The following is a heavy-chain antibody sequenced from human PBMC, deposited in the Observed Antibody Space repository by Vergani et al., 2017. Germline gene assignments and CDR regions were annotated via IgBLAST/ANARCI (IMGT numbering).Heavy chain of an antibody. D-gene: IGHD2-2*01. CDR1: GFDFSSYT. V-gene: IGHV3-43*01. J-gene: IGHJ4*02. CDR3: ARGWYQLPNFDY. Sequence: EIQLVESGGGWVQPGGSLRLSCVVSGFDFSSYTMHWVRQAPGKGLEWVSLISWDGGSTYYADSVKGRFTISRDNSKNSLYLQMNSLRTEDTALYYCARGWYQLPNFDYWGQGTLVTVSS. CDR2: ISWDGGST.